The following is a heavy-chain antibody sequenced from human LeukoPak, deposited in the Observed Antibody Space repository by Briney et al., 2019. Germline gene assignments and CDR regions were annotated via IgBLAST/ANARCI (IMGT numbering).Heavy chain of an antibody. CDR2: INPNSGGT. Sequence: ASVKVSCKASGYTFTGYYMHWVRQAPGQGLEWMGWINPNSGGTNYAQKFQGRVTMTRDTSISTAYMELSRLRSDDTAVYYCARDWFGELLPPSAVAFDIWGQGTMVTVSS. D-gene: IGHD3-10*01. V-gene: IGHV1-2*02. CDR3: ARDWFGELLPPSAVAFDI. J-gene: IGHJ3*02. CDR1: GYTFTGYY.